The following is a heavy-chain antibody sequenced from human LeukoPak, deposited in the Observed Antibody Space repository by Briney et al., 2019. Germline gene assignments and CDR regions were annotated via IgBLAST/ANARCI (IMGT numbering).Heavy chain of an antibody. CDR3: AKTSLAGAIGGLDY. CDR2: INQDGSGK. J-gene: IGHJ4*02. D-gene: IGHD1-26*01. Sequence: PGGSLRLSCAAFGFTFNNYWMSWVRQAPGKGLEWVANINQDGSGKHYVDSVKGRFTISRDNAKNSLYLQMNSLRAEDTAVYFCAKTSLAGAIGGLDYWGQGTLVTGSS. CDR1: GFTFNNYW. V-gene: IGHV3-7*01.